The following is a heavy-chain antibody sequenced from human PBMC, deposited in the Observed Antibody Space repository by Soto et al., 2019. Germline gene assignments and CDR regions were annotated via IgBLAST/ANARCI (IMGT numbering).Heavy chain of an antibody. Sequence: VQLSESGGGLVQPGGSLRLSCAASGFAFSNYAMTWVRQAPGKGLEWVSAISGSGGGTFYADSVKGRFTISRDNSKNTLYLQMNSLTAEDTAVYYCAKARMTTVTREAFDIWGQGTMVTVSS. V-gene: IGHV3-23*01. CDR3: AKARMTTVTREAFDI. CDR1: GFAFSNYA. CDR2: ISGSGGGT. D-gene: IGHD4-17*01. J-gene: IGHJ3*02.